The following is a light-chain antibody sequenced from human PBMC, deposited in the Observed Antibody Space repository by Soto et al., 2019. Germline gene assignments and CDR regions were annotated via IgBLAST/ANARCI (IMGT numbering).Light chain of an antibody. Sequence: VLTQSPVTQSLSPGERATLSCTASQSFRGLLAWYQQKPGQAPRLLIYDAYNSATGIPPRFSGSGSGTDFTLTISSLEPEDSAVYYCQQRHMWPITFGQGTRLEIK. CDR2: DAY. CDR1: QSFRGL. J-gene: IGKJ5*01. CDR3: QQRHMWPIT. V-gene: IGKV3-11*01.